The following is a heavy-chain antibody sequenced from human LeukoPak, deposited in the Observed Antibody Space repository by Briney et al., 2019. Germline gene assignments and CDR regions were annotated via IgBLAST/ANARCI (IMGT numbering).Heavy chain of an antibody. V-gene: IGHV1-24*01. Sequence: ASVKVSCKVSGYTLTELSMHWVRQAPGKGLEWMGGFDPEDGETIYAQKFQGRVTMTEDTSTDTAYMELSSLRSEDTAVYYCATFTHRRDSGLQVTIFGPTAFDPWGQGTLVTVPS. J-gene: IGHJ5*02. CDR2: FDPEDGET. CDR1: GYTLTELS. CDR3: ATFTHRRDSGLQVTIFGPTAFDP. D-gene: IGHD3-3*01.